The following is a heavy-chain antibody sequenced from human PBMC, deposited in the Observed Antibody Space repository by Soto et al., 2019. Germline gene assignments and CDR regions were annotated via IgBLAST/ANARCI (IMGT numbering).Heavy chain of an antibody. Sequence: EVQLVESGGGLVQPGGSLRLSCAASGFTFSSYSMNWVRQAPGKGLEWVSYIISSSSTIYYADSVKGRFTISRDNAKNSLYLQMNSLRDEDTAVYYCARDTEDCSGGSCYTYWYFDLWGRGTLVTVSS. CDR1: GFTFSSYS. D-gene: IGHD2-15*01. CDR3: ARDTEDCSGGSCYTYWYFDL. J-gene: IGHJ2*01. CDR2: IISSSSTI. V-gene: IGHV3-48*02.